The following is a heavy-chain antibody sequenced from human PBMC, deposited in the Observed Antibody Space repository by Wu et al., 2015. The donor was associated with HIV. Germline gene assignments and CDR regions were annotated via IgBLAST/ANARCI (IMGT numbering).Heavy chain of an antibody. Sequence: QVQLVQSGAEVKKPGSSVRVSCKASGGTFSNYAISWVRQAPGQGLEWMGGIIPIFATANYAQKFQGRVTITADESTSTAYMELSSLRSEDTAVYYCARDRPDIVVVPAAMLGWFDPWGQGTLVTVSS. CDR3: ARDRPDIVVVPAAMLGWFDP. CDR1: GGTFSNYA. CDR2: IIPIFATA. D-gene: IGHD2-2*01. J-gene: IGHJ5*02. V-gene: IGHV1-69*12.